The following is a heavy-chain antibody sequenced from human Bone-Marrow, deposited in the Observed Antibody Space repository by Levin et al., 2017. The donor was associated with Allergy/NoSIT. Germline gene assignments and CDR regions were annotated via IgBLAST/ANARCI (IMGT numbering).Heavy chain of an antibody. CDR2: ISGPSNAI. CDR1: GFTFSRYS. CDR3: ARTEAS. V-gene: IGHV3-48*01. J-gene: IGHJ5*02. Sequence: GESLKISCAASGFTFSRYSMSWIRQAPGKGPEWISYISGPSNAIYYADSVKGRFTISRDNAKNSVYLRMNRLKIEDTGVYYCARTEASWGQGTLVTVSS.